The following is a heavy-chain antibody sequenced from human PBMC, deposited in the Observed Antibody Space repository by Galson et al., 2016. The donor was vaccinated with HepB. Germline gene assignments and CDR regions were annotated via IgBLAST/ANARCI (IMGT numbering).Heavy chain of an antibody. Sequence: TLSLTCIVSGASLSSSDYYWGWIRQPPGRGLEWFGSIYYSENTYYNPSLQSRVTISVDTSTNQFSLRLNSVTAADTGVYYCATGIVVAGKYYYYYMDVWGKGTTVTVSS. D-gene: IGHD3-22*01. CDR3: ATGIVVAGKYYYYYMDV. CDR1: GASLSSSDYY. V-gene: IGHV4-39*01. CDR2: IYYSENT. J-gene: IGHJ6*03.